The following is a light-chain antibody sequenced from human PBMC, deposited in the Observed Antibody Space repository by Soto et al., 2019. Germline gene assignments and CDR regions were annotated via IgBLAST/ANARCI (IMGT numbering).Light chain of an antibody. CDR2: DAS. CDR3: QQRSNWPPYT. CDR1: QSVSSY. Sequence: EIVLTQSPATLSLSPGERATLSCRASQSVSSYLAWYQQKPGQAPRLLIYDASNRATGIPARFSGSGSGTDFTPTISSLEPEDFAVYYCQQRSNWPPYTFGQGTKLEI. J-gene: IGKJ2*01. V-gene: IGKV3-11*01.